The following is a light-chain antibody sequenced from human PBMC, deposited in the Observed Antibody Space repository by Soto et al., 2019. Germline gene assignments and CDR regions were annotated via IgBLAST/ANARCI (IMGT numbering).Light chain of an antibody. J-gene: IGKJ1*01. CDR3: QEYGASHPWT. CDR1: QTICGNE. V-gene: IGKV3-20*01. CDR2: GGS. Sequence: EVVLTQSPGARSLSPGEGVTLSCRASQTICGNELAWYRQKRGQAPRLLMYGGSTRADGIPDRFSGRGTGTNFTLTISRLEPEDSAVYYCQEYGASHPWTFGQGTKLEIK.